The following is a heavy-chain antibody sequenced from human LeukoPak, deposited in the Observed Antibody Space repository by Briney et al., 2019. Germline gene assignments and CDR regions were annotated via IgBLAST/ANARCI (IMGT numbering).Heavy chain of an antibody. Sequence: SESLSLTCTVSGGSISSGGYYWSRHRPYPGKGLEWIGNIYYSGSNYYNPSLKVRVTISVDTSKNQFSLKLSSVTAADTAVYYCSRVGSGYYFSPRAFDIWGQGTMVTVSS. CDR1: GGSISSGGYY. V-gene: IGHV4-31*03. CDR2: IYYSGSN. CDR3: SRVGSGYYFSPRAFDI. D-gene: IGHD3-22*01. J-gene: IGHJ3*02.